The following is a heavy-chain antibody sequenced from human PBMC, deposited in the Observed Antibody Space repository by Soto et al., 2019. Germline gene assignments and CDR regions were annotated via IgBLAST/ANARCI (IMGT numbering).Heavy chain of an antibody. CDR2: ISSSSSYI. D-gene: IGHD3-9*01. CDR1: GFTFSSYS. Sequence: GGSLRLSCAASGFTFSSYSMNWVRQAPGKGLEWVSSISSSSSYIYYADSVKGRFTISRDNAKNSLYLQMNSLRAEDTAVYYYAREREVDWLSSDAFDIWGQGTMVTVSS. J-gene: IGHJ3*02. V-gene: IGHV3-21*01. CDR3: AREREVDWLSSDAFDI.